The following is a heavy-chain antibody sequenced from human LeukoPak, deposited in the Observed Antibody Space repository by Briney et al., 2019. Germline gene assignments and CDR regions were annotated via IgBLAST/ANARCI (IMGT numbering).Heavy chain of an antibody. CDR2: IHTSGDT. J-gene: IGHJ5*02. V-gene: IGHV3-53*01. CDR3: IVFGDSNH. Sequence: GGSLRLSCAASGFTFSSYSMNWVRQAPGKGLEWVSAIHTSGDTCYADSVKGRFTISRDTSKNTLYLQINSLRVEDTAVYYCIVFGDSNHWGQGTLVTVSS. CDR1: GFTFSSYS. D-gene: IGHD4-17*01.